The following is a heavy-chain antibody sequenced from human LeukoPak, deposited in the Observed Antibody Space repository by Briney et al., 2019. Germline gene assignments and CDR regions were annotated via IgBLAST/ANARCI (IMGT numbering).Heavy chain of an antibody. V-gene: IGHV1-2*02. J-gene: IGHJ4*02. CDR2: INPDSGGT. D-gene: IGHD4-17*01. CDR1: GYTFNGYY. Sequence: ASVKVSCKASGYTFNGYYMHWVRQAPGQGLEWMGWINPDSGGTNYAQKSQGRVTMTRDTSISTAYVELSRLRSDDTAVYYCARGPHHGDYLDYWGQGTLVTVSS. CDR3: ARGPHHGDYLDY.